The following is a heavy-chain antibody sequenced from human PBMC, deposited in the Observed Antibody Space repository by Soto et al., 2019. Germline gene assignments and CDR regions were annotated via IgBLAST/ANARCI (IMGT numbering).Heavy chain of an antibody. D-gene: IGHD3-22*01. CDR1: GYTFTSYG. CDR3: ARDSDYYDSSGYYAEEAFDI. J-gene: IGHJ3*02. V-gene: IGHV1-18*04. CDR2: ISAYNGNT. Sequence: ASVKVSCKASGYTFTSYGISWVRQAPGQGLEWMGWISAYNGNTNYAQKLQGRVTMTTDTSTSTACMELRSLRSDDTAVYYCARDSDYYDSSGYYAEEAFDIWGQGTMVTVS.